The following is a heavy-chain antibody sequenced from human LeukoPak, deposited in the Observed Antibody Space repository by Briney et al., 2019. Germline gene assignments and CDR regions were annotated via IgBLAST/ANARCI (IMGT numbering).Heavy chain of an antibody. CDR3: ASPLPPNYYGSGSYYSD. D-gene: IGHD3-10*01. CDR2: IIPIFGTA. Sequence: SVKVSCKASGGTFSSYAISWVRQAPGQGLEWMGGIIPIFGTANYAQKFQGRVTITTDESTSTAYMELSSLRSEDTAVYYCASPLPPNYYGSGSYYSDWGQGTLVTVSS. V-gene: IGHV1-69*05. J-gene: IGHJ4*02. CDR1: GGTFSSYA.